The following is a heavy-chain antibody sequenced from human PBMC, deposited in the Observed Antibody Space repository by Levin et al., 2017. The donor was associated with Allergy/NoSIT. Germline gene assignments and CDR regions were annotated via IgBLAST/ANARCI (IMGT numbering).Heavy chain of an antibody. CDR1: GGSISSSSYY. D-gene: IGHD3-3*01. Sequence: SQTLSLTCTVSGGSISSSSYYWGWIRQPPGKGLEWIGSIYYSGSTYYNPSLKSRVTISVDTSKNQFSLKLSSVTAADTAVYYCARDPGDFWRLFDPWGQGTLVTVSS. CDR3: ARDPGDFWRLFDP. J-gene: IGHJ5*02. V-gene: IGHV4-39*07. CDR2: IYYSGST.